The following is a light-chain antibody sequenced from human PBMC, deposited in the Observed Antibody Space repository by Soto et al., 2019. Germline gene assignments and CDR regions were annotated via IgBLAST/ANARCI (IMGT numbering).Light chain of an antibody. CDR2: GAS. Sequence: EIVMTQSPATLSVSPGERATLSCRASQSVSTNLAWYQQKPGQSPRLLIYGASTRATGIPARFSGSGSETAFTLTISSLQYEDVAVYYCQQYTNWPPYTFGQGTNLEIK. CDR1: QSVSTN. CDR3: QQYTNWPPYT. V-gene: IGKV3-15*01. J-gene: IGKJ2*01.